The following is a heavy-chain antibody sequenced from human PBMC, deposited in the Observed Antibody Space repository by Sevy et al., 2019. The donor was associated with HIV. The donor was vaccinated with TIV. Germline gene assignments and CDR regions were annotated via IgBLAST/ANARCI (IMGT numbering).Heavy chain of an antibody. J-gene: IGHJ3*02. Sequence: GGSLRLSCAASGFTVSNNYMSWVRHAPGKGLQWVSVIYSGDSTYYADSVKGRFTISRDNSKNTRYLQMNSLRAEDTAVYYCARLSVYYYDSSGYYTTGNAFDIWGQGTMVTVSS. CDR3: ARLSVYYYDSSGYYTTGNAFDI. D-gene: IGHD3-22*01. V-gene: IGHV3-53*01. CDR2: IYSGDST. CDR1: GFTVSNNY.